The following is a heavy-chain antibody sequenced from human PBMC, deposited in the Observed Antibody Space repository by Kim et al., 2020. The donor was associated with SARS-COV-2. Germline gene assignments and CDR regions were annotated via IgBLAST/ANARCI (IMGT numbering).Heavy chain of an antibody. D-gene: IGHD2-21*02. CDR2: IYYSGST. V-gene: IGHV4-61*01. CDR1: GGSVSSGSYY. J-gene: IGHJ4*02. Sequence: SETLSLTCTVSGGSVSSGSYYWSWIRQPPGKGLEWIGYIYYSGSTNYNPSLKSRVTISVDTSKNQFSLKLSSVTTADTAVYYCARAPLAYCGGDCLGTLFDYWGQGTLVTVSS. CDR3: ARAPLAYCGGDCLGTLFDY.